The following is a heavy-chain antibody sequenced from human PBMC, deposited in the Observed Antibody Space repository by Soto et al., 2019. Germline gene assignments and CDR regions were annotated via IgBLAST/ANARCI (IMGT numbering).Heavy chain of an antibody. CDR1: GFTFGSYG. Sequence: QEQLVESGGGVVQPGRSLRLSCAASGFTFGSYGMHWVRQAPGKGLEWVAVIWHDGSNKYYGDLLKGRFRISRDNSKNSLYLQMNSPRADDTAVYYCAREGFYSRSSKYSGYHYYGMDVWGQGTTVTVSS. J-gene: IGHJ6*02. D-gene: IGHD6-6*01. CDR3: AREGFYSRSSKYSGYHYYGMDV. CDR2: IWHDGSNK. V-gene: IGHV3-33*01.